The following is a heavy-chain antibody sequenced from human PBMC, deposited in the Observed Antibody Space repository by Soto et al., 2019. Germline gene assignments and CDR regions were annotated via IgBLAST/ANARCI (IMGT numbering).Heavy chain of an antibody. D-gene: IGHD2-8*01. Sequence: GGSLRLSCGASGFTFSRYAMHWVRQAPGKGLEWVAVIWYDGSNKYYADSVKGRFTISRDNSENTLYLQMNSLRAEDTAVYYCARGDNIALMVYAVNHWGQGTLVTVSS. J-gene: IGHJ4*01. CDR3: ARGDNIALMVYAVNH. V-gene: IGHV3-33*01. CDR1: GFTFSRYA. CDR2: IWYDGSNK.